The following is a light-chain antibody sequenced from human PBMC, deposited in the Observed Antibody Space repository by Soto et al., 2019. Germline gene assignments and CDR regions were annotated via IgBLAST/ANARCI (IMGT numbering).Light chain of an antibody. CDR3: GHYHTCPRT. CDR1: QSVPNNY. Sequence: EIVLTQSPGTLSLSPGERATLSCRASQSVPNNYLGWYQQKPGQTPRLLIYGASSRATGIPDRFSGSGSGTDFPLTISRLEPDDFGVYYYGHYHTCPRTLAYGPKV. V-gene: IGKV3-20*01. J-gene: IGKJ1*01. CDR2: GAS.